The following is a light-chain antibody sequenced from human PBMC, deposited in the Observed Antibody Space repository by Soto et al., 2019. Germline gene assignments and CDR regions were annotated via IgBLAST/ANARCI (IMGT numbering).Light chain of an antibody. CDR1: QSVSSN. CDR3: QQYNNWPPFT. CDR2: AAS. V-gene: IGKV3-15*01. J-gene: IGKJ5*01. Sequence: EILMTQSPATLSVSPGERATLSCRASQSVSSNLAWYQQKPGQAPRLLLYAASIRATGIPARFSGSGSETEFTLTISSLQSEDFAVYYCQQYNNWPPFTFGQGTRLEIK.